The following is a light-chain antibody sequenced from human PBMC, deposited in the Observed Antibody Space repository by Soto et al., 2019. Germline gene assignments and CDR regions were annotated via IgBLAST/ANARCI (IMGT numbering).Light chain of an antibody. CDR2: DAS. CDR3: QHYVNWPLT. J-gene: IGKJ4*01. V-gene: IGKV3-20*01. Sequence: FVLPQSQGTLSLSPGERATRSCRASQTVRNNYLAWYQQKPGQAPRLLIYDASSRATGIPARFSGSGSGTDFTLTINSLQSEDFAVYYCQHYVNWPLTFGGGTKVDI. CDR1: QTVRNNY.